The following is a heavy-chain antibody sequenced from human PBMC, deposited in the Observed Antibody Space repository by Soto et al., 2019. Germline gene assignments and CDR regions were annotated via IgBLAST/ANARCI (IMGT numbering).Heavy chain of an antibody. CDR3: ARGGGQWQDEQRYGMDV. J-gene: IGHJ6*02. D-gene: IGHD6-19*01. CDR1: GFTFSSYS. CDR2: ISSSSSTI. Sequence: GGSLRLSCAASGFTFSSYSMNWVRQAPGKGLEWVSYISSSSSTIYYADSVKGRFTISRDNAKNSLYLQMNSLRAEDTAVYYCARGGGQWQDEQRYGMDVWGQGTTVTVSS. V-gene: IGHV3-48*01.